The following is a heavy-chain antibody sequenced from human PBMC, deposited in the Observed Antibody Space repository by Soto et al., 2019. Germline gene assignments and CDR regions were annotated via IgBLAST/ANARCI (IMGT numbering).Heavy chain of an antibody. D-gene: IGHD6-13*01. J-gene: IGHJ4*02. CDR3: ARGPAHYSSSWSWVFDY. CDR2: IYYSGST. V-gene: IGHV4-59*08. Sequence: SETLSLTCTVSGGSISSYYWSWIRQPPGKGLEWIGYIYYSGSTNYNPSLKSRVTISVDTSKNQFSLKLSSVTAADTAVYYCARGPAHYSSSWSWVFDYWGQGT. CDR1: GGSISSYY.